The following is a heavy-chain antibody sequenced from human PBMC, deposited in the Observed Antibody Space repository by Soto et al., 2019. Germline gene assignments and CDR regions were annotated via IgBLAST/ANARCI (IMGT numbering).Heavy chain of an antibody. D-gene: IGHD3-22*01. CDR2: IIRIFGRA. CDR3: ARFITMIVVDAAFDI. Sequence: ASVKVSCKASRGTFSCYAICWVRQAPGQGLEWMGGIIRIFGRANYAQKFQGRVTITADESTSTGYMELRSLRSEDTAVYYCARFITMIVVDAAFDIWGQGTMVTVSS. CDR1: RGTFSCYA. J-gene: IGHJ3*02. V-gene: IGHV1-69*13.